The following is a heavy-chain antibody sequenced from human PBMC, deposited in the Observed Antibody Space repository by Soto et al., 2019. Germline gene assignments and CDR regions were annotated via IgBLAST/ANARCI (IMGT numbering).Heavy chain of an antibody. Sequence: LRISCAASGFTVSSNYMSWVRQAPGKGLEWVSVIYSGASTYYADSVKGRFTISRDNSKNTLYLQMNSLRAEDTAVYYCARGDRFRPPTFGMGVWGQGTTFTVSS. CDR2: IYSGAST. J-gene: IGHJ6*02. V-gene: IGHV3-53*01. CDR1: GFTVSSNY. CDR3: ARGDRFRPPTFGMGV. D-gene: IGHD2-21*01.